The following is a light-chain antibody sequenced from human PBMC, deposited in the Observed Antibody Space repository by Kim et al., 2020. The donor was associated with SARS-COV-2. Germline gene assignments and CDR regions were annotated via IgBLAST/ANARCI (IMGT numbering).Light chain of an antibody. CDR3: ATWDDSLNEWV. J-gene: IGLJ3*02. V-gene: IGLV1-44*01. CDR1: GSNIARNV. Sequence: GQRVTISCFGSGSNIARNVVNWYQQFPGTAPKLLIYATDQRSSGVPDRFSGSRSGTSASLAISGLQSDDEADYYCATWDDSLNEWVFGGGTQLTVL. CDR2: ATD.